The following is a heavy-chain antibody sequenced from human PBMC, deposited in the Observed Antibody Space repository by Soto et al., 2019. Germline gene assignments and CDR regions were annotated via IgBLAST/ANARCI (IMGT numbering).Heavy chain of an antibody. CDR2: IGTSDSYT. V-gene: IGHV3-11*06. Sequence: QVQLVESGGGLVKPGGSPRLSCAASGFIFSGYHMSWIRQAPGKGLEWVSHIGTSDSYTNYADSVRGRFTISRDNAKTSLYLQMNSLRADDTAVYYCARGGSDFDYWGQGTLVTVSS. D-gene: IGHD3-10*01. J-gene: IGHJ4*02. CDR3: ARGGSDFDY. CDR1: GFIFSGYH.